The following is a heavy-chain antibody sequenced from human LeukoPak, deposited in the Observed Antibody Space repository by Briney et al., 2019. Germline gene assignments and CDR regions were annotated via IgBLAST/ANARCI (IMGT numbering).Heavy chain of an antibody. CDR2: ISGSGGST. CDR3: AKGLAGRFDY. CDR1: GFTFSSYG. V-gene: IGHV3-23*01. D-gene: IGHD6-19*01. Sequence: PGGSLRLSCAASGFTFSSYGMSWVRQAPGKGLEWVSAISGSGGSTYYADSVKGRFTISRDSSKNTLYLQMNSLRAEDTAVYYCAKGLAGRFDYWGQGTLVTVSS. J-gene: IGHJ4*02.